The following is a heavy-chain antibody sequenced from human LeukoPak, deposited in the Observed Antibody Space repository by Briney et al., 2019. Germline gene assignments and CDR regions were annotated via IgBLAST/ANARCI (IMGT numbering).Heavy chain of an antibody. J-gene: IGHJ4*02. CDR2: IWYDGSNK. CDR1: GFTFSSYG. Sequence: GRSLRLSCAASGFTFSSYGMHWVRQAPGKGLEWVAVIWYDGSNKYYADSVKGRFTISRDNSKNTLYLQMNSLRAEDTAVYYCAGCAGNSCYFDYWGQGTLVIVSS. V-gene: IGHV3-33*01. D-gene: IGHD1-1*01. CDR3: AGCAGNSCYFDY.